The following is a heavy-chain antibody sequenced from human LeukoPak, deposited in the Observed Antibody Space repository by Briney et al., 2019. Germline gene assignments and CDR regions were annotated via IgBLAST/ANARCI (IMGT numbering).Heavy chain of an antibody. CDR2: VYYTGST. CDR3: ARVRYSSGWTDAFDI. CDR1: GDSMVSSNYY. D-gene: IGHD6-19*01. J-gene: IGHJ3*02. V-gene: IGHV4-39*07. Sequence: SETLSLTCSVSGDSMVSSNYYWVWIRQSPGKGLEWIGSVYYTGSTYYNPSVESRVTISIDTSNNQFSLTLASVTAADTAVYYCARVRYSSGWTDAFDIWGQGTMVTVSS.